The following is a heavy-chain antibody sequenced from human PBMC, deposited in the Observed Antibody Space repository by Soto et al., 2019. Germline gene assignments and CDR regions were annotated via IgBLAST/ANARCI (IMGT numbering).Heavy chain of an antibody. V-gene: IGHV1-69*06. J-gene: IGHJ5*02. CDR2: FIPVLGTA. Sequence: QVQLVQSGAEVKKPGSSVKVSCKASGGNFNYHAINWVRQAPGQRLEWMGGFIPVLGTANYAQNFQGRVTITSDTSKTIAYMELTGLKSEDTAVYYCARGYFGGGHYANFVPWGQGTLVTVSS. D-gene: IGHD3-3*01. CDR3: ARGYFGGGHYANFVP. CDR1: GGNFNYHA.